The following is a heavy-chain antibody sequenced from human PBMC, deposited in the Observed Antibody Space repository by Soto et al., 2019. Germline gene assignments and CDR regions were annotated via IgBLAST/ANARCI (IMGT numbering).Heavy chain of an antibody. Sequence: XGSLRLSCAASGFTFSNYGMNWVRQAPGKGLEWVATISYDGSDTYYAESVEGRFTISRDNSKNTLCLQMNGLRGEDTAVYYCAKDPSTGPADYWGQGTLVTVSS. J-gene: IGHJ4*02. D-gene: IGHD3-9*01. V-gene: IGHV3-23*01. CDR1: GFTFSNYG. CDR3: AKDPSTGPADY. CDR2: ISYDGSDT.